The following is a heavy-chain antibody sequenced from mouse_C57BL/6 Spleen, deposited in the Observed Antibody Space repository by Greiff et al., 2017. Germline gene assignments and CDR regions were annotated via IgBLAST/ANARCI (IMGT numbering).Heavy chain of an antibody. CDR2: IDPSDSYT. V-gene: IGHV1-69*01. CDR1: GYTFTSYW. D-gene: IGHD3-2*02. J-gene: IGHJ4*01. CDR3: ARVAQAHYAMDY. Sequence: QVQLQQPGAELVMPGASVKLSCKASGYTFTSYWMHWVKQRPGQGLEWIGEIDPSDSYTNYNQKFKGKSTLTVDKSSSTAYMRLSSLTSEDSAVYYCARVAQAHYAMDYWGQGTSVTVSS.